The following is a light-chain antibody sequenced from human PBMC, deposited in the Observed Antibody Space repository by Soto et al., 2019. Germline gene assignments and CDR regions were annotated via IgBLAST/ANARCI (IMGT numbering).Light chain of an antibody. J-gene: IGKJ2*01. CDR1: QTVRNNY. Sequence: EFVLTQSPGTLSLSPGERATLSCRASQTVRNNYLAWYQQKPGQAPRLLIYDASSRATGIPDRFSGGGSGTDFTLTISRLEPEDFAVYYCHQYGNGAYTFGQGTKVDIK. V-gene: IGKV3-20*01. CDR3: HQYGNGAYT. CDR2: DAS.